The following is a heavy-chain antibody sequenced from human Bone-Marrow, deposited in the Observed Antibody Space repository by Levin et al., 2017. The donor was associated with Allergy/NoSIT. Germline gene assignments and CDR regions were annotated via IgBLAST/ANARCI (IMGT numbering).Heavy chain of an antibody. CDR3: ARAPGIAVAGMLGLFDS. V-gene: IGHV3-48*02. CDR1: GFTFSSYS. Sequence: GESLKISCAASGFTFSSYSMNWVRQAPGKGLEWVSYISSSSSTIYYADSVKGRFTISRDNAKNSLYLQMNSLRDEDTAVYYCARAPGIAVAGMLGLFDSWGQGTLVTVSS. J-gene: IGHJ4*02. CDR2: ISSSSSTI. D-gene: IGHD6-19*01.